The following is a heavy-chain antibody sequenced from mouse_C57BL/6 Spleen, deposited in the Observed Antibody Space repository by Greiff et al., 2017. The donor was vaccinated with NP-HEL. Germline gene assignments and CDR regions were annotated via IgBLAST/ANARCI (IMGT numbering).Heavy chain of an antibody. CDR2: IYPGSGNT. V-gene: IGHV1-76*01. CDR3: ARYDYYGSSTWYFDV. J-gene: IGHJ1*03. CDR1: GYTFTDYY. Sequence: VQLQQSGAELVRPGASVKLSCKASGYTFTDYYINWVKQRPGQGLEWIARIYPGSGNTYYNEKFKGKATLTAEKSSSTAYMQLSSLTSEDSAVYFCARYDYYGSSTWYFDVWGTGTTVTVSS. D-gene: IGHD1-1*01.